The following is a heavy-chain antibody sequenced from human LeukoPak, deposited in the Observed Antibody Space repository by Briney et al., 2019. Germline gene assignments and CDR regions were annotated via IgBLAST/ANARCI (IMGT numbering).Heavy chain of an antibody. CDR3: ARERRELQNSPFDY. CDR1: GFTFSSYS. D-gene: IGHD1-26*01. CDR2: ISSSSSYI. Sequence: PGGSLRLSCAASGFTFSSYSMNWVRQAPGKGLDWVSSISSSSSYIYYADSVKGRFTISRDNAKNSLYLQMNSLRAEDTAVYYCARERRELQNSPFDYWGQGTLVSVSS. V-gene: IGHV3-21*01. J-gene: IGHJ4*02.